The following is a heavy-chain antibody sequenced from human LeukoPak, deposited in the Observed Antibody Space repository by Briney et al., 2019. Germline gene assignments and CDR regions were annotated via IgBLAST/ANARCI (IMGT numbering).Heavy chain of an antibody. Sequence: GGSLRLSCAASGFTFSSYSMNWVRQAPGKGLEWVSSITSSSSYIYYADSVKGRFTISRDNAKNSLHLQMNSLRAEDTAVYYCARRVIVVGLDYWGQGTLVTVSS. D-gene: IGHD3-22*01. CDR2: ITSSSSYI. CDR1: GFTFSSYS. J-gene: IGHJ4*02. CDR3: ARRVIVVGLDY. V-gene: IGHV3-21*01.